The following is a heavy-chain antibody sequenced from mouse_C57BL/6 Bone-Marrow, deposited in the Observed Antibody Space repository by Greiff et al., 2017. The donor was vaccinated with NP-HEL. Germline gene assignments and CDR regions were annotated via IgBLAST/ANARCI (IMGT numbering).Heavy chain of an antibody. CDR1: GYTFTDHT. Sequence: QVQLQQSGPELVKPGASVKISCKVSGYTFTDHTIHWMKQRPEQGLEWIGYIYPRDGSTKYNEKFKGKATLTADKSSSTAYMQLNSLTSEDSAVYFCARDGVYYYGSSYYFDYWGQGTTLTVSS. J-gene: IGHJ2*01. CDR2: IYPRDGST. V-gene: IGHV1-78*01. CDR3: ARDGVYYYGSSYYFDY. D-gene: IGHD1-1*01.